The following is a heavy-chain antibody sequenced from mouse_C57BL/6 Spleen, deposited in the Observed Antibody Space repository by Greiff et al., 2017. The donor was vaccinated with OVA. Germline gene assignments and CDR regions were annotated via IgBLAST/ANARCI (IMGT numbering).Heavy chain of an antibody. J-gene: IGHJ4*01. CDR2: INPNNGGT. CDR3: TRVVGYLYAMDY. Sequence: VQLQQSGPELVKPGASVTISCKASGSTFTDYYMNWVKQSHGKSLEWIGDINPNNGGTTYNQKFKGKATLTVDKTSSTAYMELRSLTSEDSAVYYCTRVVGYLYAMDYWGQGTSVTVSS. CDR1: GSTFTDYY. V-gene: IGHV1-26*01. D-gene: IGHD1-1*02.